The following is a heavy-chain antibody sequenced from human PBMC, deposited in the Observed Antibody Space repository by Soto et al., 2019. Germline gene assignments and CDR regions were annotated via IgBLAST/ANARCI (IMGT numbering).Heavy chain of an antibody. Sequence: VASVKVSCKASGGTFSSYTISWVRQAPGQGLEWMGRIIPILGIANYAQKFQGRVTITADKSTSTAYMELSSLRSEDTAVYYCARDRSGNLGGMDVWGQGTTVTVSS. CDR1: GGTFSSYT. J-gene: IGHJ6*02. V-gene: IGHV1-69*04. CDR2: IIPILGIA. CDR3: ARDRSGNLGGMDV. D-gene: IGHD1-26*01.